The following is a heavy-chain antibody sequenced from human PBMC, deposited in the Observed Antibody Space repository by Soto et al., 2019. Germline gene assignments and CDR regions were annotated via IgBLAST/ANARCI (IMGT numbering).Heavy chain of an antibody. V-gene: IGHV5-51*03. CDR2: IYPGDSDV. CDR3: ARTDYGSGTFDS. D-gene: IGHD3-10*01. Sequence: DVQLVQSGAEVKKPGESLRISCKGSGYDFSAYWINWVRQMPGKGLEWMGTIYPGDSDVRYSPSFQGQVTISVDKSISIAYLQWSSLKAADPAIYYCARTDYGSGTFDSWGQGTLVTVSS. J-gene: IGHJ4*02. CDR1: GYDFSAYW.